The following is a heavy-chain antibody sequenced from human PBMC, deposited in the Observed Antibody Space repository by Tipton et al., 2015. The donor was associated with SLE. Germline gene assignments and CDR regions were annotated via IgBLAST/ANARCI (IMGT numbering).Heavy chain of an antibody. D-gene: IGHD4-23*01. J-gene: IGHJ4*02. CDR2: IYSGGST. Sequence: SLRLSCAASGFTVSSNYMSWVRQAPGKGLEWVSVIYSGGSTYYADSVKGRFTISRDNSKNTLYLQMNSLRAEDTAVYYCARDRGGNSHYFDYWGQGTLVTVSS. CDR3: ARDRGGNSHYFDY. CDR1: GFTVSSNY. V-gene: IGHV3-66*01.